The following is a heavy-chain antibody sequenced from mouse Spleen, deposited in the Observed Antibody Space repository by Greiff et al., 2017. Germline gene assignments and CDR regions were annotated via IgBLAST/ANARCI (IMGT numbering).Heavy chain of an antibody. D-gene: IGHD2-4*01. CDR1: GFNIKDTY. CDR2: IDPANGNT. J-gene: IGHJ2*01. V-gene: IGHV14-3*02. Sequence: EVQLVESGAELVKPGASVKLSCTASGFNIKDTYMHWVKQRPEQGLEWIGRIDPANGNTKYDPKFQGKATITADTSSNTAYLQLSSLTSEDTAVYYCARGDYDDYWGQGTTLTVSS. CDR3: ARGDYDDY.